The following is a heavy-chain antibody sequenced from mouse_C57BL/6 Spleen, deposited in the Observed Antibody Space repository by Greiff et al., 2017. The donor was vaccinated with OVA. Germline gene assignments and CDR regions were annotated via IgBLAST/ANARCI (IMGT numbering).Heavy chain of an antibody. D-gene: IGHD1-1*01. J-gene: IGHJ1*03. CDR3: ARQRGYYGSSYAGYFDV. CDR2: INPDSSTI. V-gene: IGHV4-1*01. CDR1: GIDFSRYW. Sequence: EVKLQESGGGLVQPGGSLKLSCAASGIDFSRYWMSWVRRAPGKGLEWIGEINPDSSTINYAPSLKDKFIISRDNAKNTLYLQMSKVRSEDTALYYCARQRGYYGSSYAGYFDVWGTGTPVTVSA.